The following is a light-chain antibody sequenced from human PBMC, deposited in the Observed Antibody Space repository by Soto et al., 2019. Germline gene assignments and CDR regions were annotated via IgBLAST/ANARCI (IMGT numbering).Light chain of an antibody. Sequence: QSALTQPASVSGSPGQSITISCTGTSSDGGSYNLVSWYQHHPGKAPKLMIYEGSKRPSGVSNRFSGSKSGNTASLTISGLLAEDEADYYCCSYAGSSTWVFGGGTKLTVL. CDR3: CSYAGSSTWV. V-gene: IGLV2-23*01. J-gene: IGLJ3*02. CDR2: EGS. CDR1: SSDGGSYNL.